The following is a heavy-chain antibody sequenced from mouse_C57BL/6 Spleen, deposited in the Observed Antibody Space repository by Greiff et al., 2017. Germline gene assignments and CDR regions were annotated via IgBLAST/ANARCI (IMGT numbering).Heavy chain of an antibody. CDR1: GYTFTSYW. V-gene: IGHV1-69*01. Sequence: QVQLQQPGAELVMPGASVKLSCKASGYTFTSYWMHWVKQRPGQGLEWIGEIDPSDSYTNYNQKFKGKSTLTVDTSSSTAYMQRSSLTSEVSAVXYCARPSYYDYDGPLAYWGQGTLVTVSA. CDR3: ARPSYYDYDGPLAY. D-gene: IGHD2-4*01. CDR2: IDPSDSYT. J-gene: IGHJ3*01.